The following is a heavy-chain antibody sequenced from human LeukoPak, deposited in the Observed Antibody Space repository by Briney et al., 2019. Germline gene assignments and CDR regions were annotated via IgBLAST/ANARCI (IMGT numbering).Heavy chain of an antibody. CDR1: GGSFSGYY. V-gene: IGHV4-34*01. CDR3: ARGLWRIRGSGYLGY. CDR2: INHSGST. J-gene: IGHJ4*02. Sequence: SETLSLTCAVYGGSFSGYYWSWIRQPPGKGLEWIGEINHSGSTNYNLSLKSRVTISVDTSKNQFSLKLSSVTAADTAVYYCARGLWRIRGSGYLGYWGQGTLVTVSS. D-gene: IGHD3-22*01.